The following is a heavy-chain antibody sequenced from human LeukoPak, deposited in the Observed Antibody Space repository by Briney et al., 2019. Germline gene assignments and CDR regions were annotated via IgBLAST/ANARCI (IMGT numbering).Heavy chain of an antibody. CDR2: IYYSGST. V-gene: IGHV4-59*01. J-gene: IGHJ4*02. Sequence: SETLSLTCTVSGGSISSYYWSWIRQPPGKGPEWIGYIYYSGSTNYNPSLKSRVTISVDTSKNQFSLKLSSVTAADTAVYYCARTASVRGVIKELDYWGQGTLVTASS. CDR1: GGSISSYY. D-gene: IGHD3-10*02. CDR3: ARTASVRGVIKELDY.